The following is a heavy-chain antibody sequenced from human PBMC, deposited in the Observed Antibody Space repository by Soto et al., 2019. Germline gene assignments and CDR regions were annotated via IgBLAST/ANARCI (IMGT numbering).Heavy chain of an antibody. Sequence: PGGSLRLSCEASGFTFSNYWMHWVRQAPGKGLEWVANIKQDGSEKYYVGSVRGRFTVSRDNAKNSLYLQMNSLRAEDTALYYCAREIAGYGSYWGQGTLVTVSS. V-gene: IGHV3-7*01. CDR1: GFTFSNYW. D-gene: IGHD5-12*01. CDR2: IKQDGSEK. CDR3: AREIAGYGSY. J-gene: IGHJ4*02.